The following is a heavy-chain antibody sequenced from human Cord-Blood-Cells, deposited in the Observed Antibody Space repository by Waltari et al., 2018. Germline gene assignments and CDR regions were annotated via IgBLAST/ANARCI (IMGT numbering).Heavy chain of an antibody. CDR3: ARLDDYGDYYYYGMDV. V-gene: IGHV4-38-2*01. Sequence: QVQLQESGPGLVKPSETLSLTFAVSGYSISSGYYWGWIRQPPGKGLEWIGSIYHSGSTYYNPSLKSRVTISVDTSKNQFSLKLSSVTAADTAVYYCARLDDYGDYYYYGMDVWGQGTTVTVSS. CDR1: GYSISSGYY. CDR2: IYHSGST. D-gene: IGHD4-17*01. J-gene: IGHJ6*02.